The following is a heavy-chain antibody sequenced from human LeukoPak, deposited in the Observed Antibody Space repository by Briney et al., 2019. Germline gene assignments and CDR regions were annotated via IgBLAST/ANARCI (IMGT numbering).Heavy chain of an antibody. Sequence: ASVKVSCKASGYTFTSYDINWVRQAPGQGLEWVGRINCNSGDANSARKFQGRVTMTRDTSVSTAYMDLSSVTSDDSAVYFCARSAGHCSNGICFTDYYMDVWGRGTTVTVSS. CDR1: GYTFTSYD. V-gene: IGHV1-2*02. J-gene: IGHJ6*03. CDR2: INCNSGDA. CDR3: ARSAGHCSNGICFTDYYMDV. D-gene: IGHD2-8*01.